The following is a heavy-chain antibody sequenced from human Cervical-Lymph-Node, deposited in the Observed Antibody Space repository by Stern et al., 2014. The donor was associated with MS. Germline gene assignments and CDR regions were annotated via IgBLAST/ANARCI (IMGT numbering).Heavy chain of an antibody. J-gene: IGHJ4*02. V-gene: IGHV4-61*02. D-gene: IGHD2-15*01. CDR2: FYTSGTP. CDR3: ARGRNGFGYDS. CDR1: GGPISSGTYY. Sequence: QVQLQESGPGLVKPSQTLSLTCTVSGGPISSGTYYWSWIRQPAGKGLEWLGRFYTSGTPHYTPSLKSRVPIPVDISKKQLPWSLPHVTAADTAVYYCARGRNGFGYDSWGQGTLATVSP.